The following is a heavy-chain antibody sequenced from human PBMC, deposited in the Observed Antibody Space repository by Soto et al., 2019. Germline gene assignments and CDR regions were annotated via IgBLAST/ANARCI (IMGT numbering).Heavy chain of an antibody. D-gene: IGHD6-13*01. V-gene: IGHV4-34*01. J-gene: IGHJ5*02. Sequence: SETLSLPCAVYGWSFNGYYWSWIRQPPGKGLEWIGEINHSGSTNYNPSLKSRVTISVDTSKNQFSLKLSSVTAADTAVYYCARGGHSSSWYWRNNWFDPWGQGTLVTVSS. CDR2: INHSGST. CDR1: GWSFNGYY. CDR3: ARGGHSSSWYWRNNWFDP.